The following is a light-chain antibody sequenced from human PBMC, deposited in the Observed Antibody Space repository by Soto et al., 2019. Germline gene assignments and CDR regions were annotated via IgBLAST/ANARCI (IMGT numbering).Light chain of an antibody. J-gene: IGKJ1*01. CDR2: AAS. Sequence: IQFTQSPSALSASVGDRVTITCRASQSINSWLAWYQQKSGKAPKLLIYAASTLQSGVPSRFSGSGSGTDFTLTISSLQPEDFATYYCQQLNSYPRTFGQGTKVDIK. CDR3: QQLNSYPRT. V-gene: IGKV1-5*01. CDR1: QSINSW.